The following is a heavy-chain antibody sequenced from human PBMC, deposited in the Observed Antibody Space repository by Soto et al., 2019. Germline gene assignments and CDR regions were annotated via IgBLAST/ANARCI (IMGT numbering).Heavy chain of an antibody. CDR3: ARGVGSCARRTRDCSNSWYTTRDY. CDR2: IWYDGSNK. D-gene: IGHD2-2*02. CDR1: GFTFSSYG. Sequence: QVHLVESGGGVVQPGRSLRLSCAASGFTFSSYGMHWVRQAPGKGLEWVAVIWYDGSNKYYADSVKGRFTISRANSKNTVYLQMNSRRAEDTAVYYCARGVGSCARRTRDCSNSWYTTRDYWGQGTLVTVSS. J-gene: IGHJ4*02. V-gene: IGHV3-33*01.